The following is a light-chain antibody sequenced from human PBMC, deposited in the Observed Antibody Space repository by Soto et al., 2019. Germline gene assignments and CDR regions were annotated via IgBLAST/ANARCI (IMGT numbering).Light chain of an antibody. CDR3: SSYTSSSPVV. Sequence: QSVLTQPASVSGSPGQSITISCTGTSSDVGGYNYVSWYQQHPGKAPKLMIYDVSNRPSGVSNRFSGSKSGNTASLTISGLHAEDEADYYCSSYTSSSPVVFGGGTQLTVL. CDR1: SSDVGGYNY. J-gene: IGLJ2*01. CDR2: DVS. V-gene: IGLV2-14*03.